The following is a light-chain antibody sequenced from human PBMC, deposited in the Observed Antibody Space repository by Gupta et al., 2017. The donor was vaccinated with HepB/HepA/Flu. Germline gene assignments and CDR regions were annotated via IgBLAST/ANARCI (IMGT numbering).Light chain of an antibody. Sequence: QSVLTQPPSVSGAPGQRVTISCTGSRSNIGAGYDVHWYQQLPGTAPKLLIYGNSNRPSGVPDRFSGSKSGTSASLAITGLQAEDEADYYCQSDDSSLSVVFGGGTKLTVL. V-gene: IGLV1-40*01. CDR2: GNS. CDR1: RSNIGAGYD. J-gene: IGLJ2*01. CDR3: QSDDSSLSVV.